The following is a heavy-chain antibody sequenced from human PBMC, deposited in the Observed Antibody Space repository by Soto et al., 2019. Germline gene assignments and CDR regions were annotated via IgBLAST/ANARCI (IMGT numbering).Heavy chain of an antibody. V-gene: IGHV4-39*01. CDR1: GGSISSSSYY. J-gene: IGHJ4*02. CDR2: IYYSGST. Sequence: QLQLQESGPGLVKPSETLYLSCTVSGGSISSSSYYWGWIRQPPGKGLEWIGSIYYSGSTYYNPSLKSRVTISVDTSKNQFSLKLSSVTAADTAVYYCARRRDSIGWEYFDYWGQGTLVTVSS. CDR3: ARRRDSIGWEYFDY. D-gene: IGHD6-19*01.